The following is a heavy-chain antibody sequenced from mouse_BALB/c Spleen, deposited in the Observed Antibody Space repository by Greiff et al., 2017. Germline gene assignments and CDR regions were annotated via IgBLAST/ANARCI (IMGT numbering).Heavy chain of an antibody. CDR1: GFTFSSYA. J-gene: IGHJ2*01. CDR3: ARGWLLHLFGY. CDR2: ISSGSSTI. D-gene: IGHD2-3*01. V-gene: IGHV5-17*02. Sequence: EVMLVESGGGLVKPGGSLKLSCAASGFTFSSYAMSWVRQTPEKRLEWVASISSGSSTIYYADTVKGRFTISRDNPKNTLFLQMTSLRSDDTSMYYCARGWLLHLFGYWGQGTTLTVSS.